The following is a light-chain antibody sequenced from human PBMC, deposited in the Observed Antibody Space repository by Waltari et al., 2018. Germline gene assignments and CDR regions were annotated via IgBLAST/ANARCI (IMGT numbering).Light chain of an antibody. V-gene: IGLV4-69*01. CDR2: VNSDGSH. Sequence: QLVLTQSPSASASLGASVKLTCTLSSGHSSYAIAWHQQQPEKGPRYLMKVNSDGSHSKGDGIPVRFSGSSSGAGRYLTISSLQSEDEADYYCQTWGTGIRVFGGGTKLTVL. J-gene: IGLJ3*02. CDR3: QTWGTGIRV. CDR1: SGHSSYA.